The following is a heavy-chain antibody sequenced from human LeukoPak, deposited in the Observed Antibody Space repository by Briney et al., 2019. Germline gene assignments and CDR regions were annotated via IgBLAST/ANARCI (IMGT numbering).Heavy chain of an antibody. CDR2: IYYSGST. Sequence: SETLSLTCTVSGGSISSYYWNWIRQPPGKGLEWIGYIYYSGSTNYNPSLKSRVTISVDTSKNQFSLKLSSVTAADTAVYYCARVIYYDSSGSYSMDVWGKGATVTISS. J-gene: IGHJ6*04. CDR3: ARVIYYDSSGSYSMDV. V-gene: IGHV4-59*01. D-gene: IGHD3-22*01. CDR1: GGSISSYY.